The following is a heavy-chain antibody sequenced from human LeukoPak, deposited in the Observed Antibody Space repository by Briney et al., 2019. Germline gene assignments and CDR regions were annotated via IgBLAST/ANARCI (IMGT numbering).Heavy chain of an antibody. CDR3: ARFGQLERLIYYYYGMDV. Sequence: ASVKVSCKASGYTFTSYDINWVRQATGQGLEWMGWINPNSGNTGYAQKFQGRVTMTRNTSISTAYMELSSLRSEDTAVYYCARFGQLERLIYYYYGMDVWGQGTTVTVSS. CDR2: INPNSGNT. CDR1: GYTFTSYD. V-gene: IGHV1-8*01. J-gene: IGHJ6*02. D-gene: IGHD1-1*01.